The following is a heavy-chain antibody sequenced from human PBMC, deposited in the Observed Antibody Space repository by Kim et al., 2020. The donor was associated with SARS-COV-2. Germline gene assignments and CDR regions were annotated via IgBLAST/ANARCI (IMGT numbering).Heavy chain of an antibody. Sequence: YTNQSLRSRVTIAGDPSKKQFSLKLSSVTAADTAVYYCAGHTEAVDFQHWGQGTLVTVSS. J-gene: IGHJ1*01. CDR3: AGHTEAVDFQH. V-gene: IGHV4-39*01. D-gene: IGHD2-15*01.